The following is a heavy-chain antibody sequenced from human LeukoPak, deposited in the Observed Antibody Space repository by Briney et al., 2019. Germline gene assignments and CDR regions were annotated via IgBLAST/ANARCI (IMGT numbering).Heavy chain of an antibody. CDR2: ISSSGSTI. Sequence: PGGSLRLSCAASGFTFSSYEMNWVRQAPGKGLEWLSYISSSGSTIYYADSVKGRFTISRDNAKNSLYLQMNSLRAEDTAVYYCARDRDDYGDYYFDYWGQGTLVTVSS. CDR3: ARDRDDYGDYYFDY. D-gene: IGHD4-17*01. J-gene: IGHJ4*02. V-gene: IGHV3-48*03. CDR1: GFTFSSYE.